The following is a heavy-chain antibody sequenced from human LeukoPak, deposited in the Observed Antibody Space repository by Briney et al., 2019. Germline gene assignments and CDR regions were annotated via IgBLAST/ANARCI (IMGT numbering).Heavy chain of an antibody. CDR2: ISSSSSYI. V-gene: IGHV3-21*06. CDR1: EFTFSSYS. CDR3: ARDGVAELMSALDY. Sequence: PGGSLRLSCAASEFTFSSYSMNWVRQAPGKGLEWVSSISSSSSYIYYADSVKGRFTISRDNAKNSLYLQMNSLRAEDTAVYYCARDGVAELMSALDYWGQGILVTVSS. D-gene: IGHD1-26*01. J-gene: IGHJ4*02.